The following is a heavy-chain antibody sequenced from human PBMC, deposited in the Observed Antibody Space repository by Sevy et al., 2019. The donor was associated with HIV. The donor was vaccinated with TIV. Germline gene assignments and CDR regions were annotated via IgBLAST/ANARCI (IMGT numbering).Heavy chain of an antibody. D-gene: IGHD4-4*01. CDR3: ARDPTFDY. J-gene: IGHJ4*02. CDR2: ISSSGSYI. V-gene: IGHV3-21*01. Sequence: GGSLRLSCAASGFTFSTYTMKWVRQAPGKGLEWVSSISSSGSYIYYADSVKGRFTISRDNAKNSLYLQMNSLRAEDTAVYYCARDPTFDYWGQGTLVTVSS. CDR1: GFTFSTYT.